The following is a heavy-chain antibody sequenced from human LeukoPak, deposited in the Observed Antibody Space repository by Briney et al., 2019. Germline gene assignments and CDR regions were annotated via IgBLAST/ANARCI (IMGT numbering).Heavy chain of an antibody. J-gene: IGHJ6*03. V-gene: IGHV4-59*01. CDR3: ARGVAGTYYYYYMGV. CDR2: IYYSGST. D-gene: IGHD6-19*01. Sequence: SETLSLTCTVSGGSISSYYWSWIRQPPGKGLEWIGNIYYSGSTNYNPSLKSRVTISVDTSKNQFSLKLSSVTAADTAVYYCARGVAGTYYYYYMGVWGKGTTVTVSS. CDR1: GGSISSYY.